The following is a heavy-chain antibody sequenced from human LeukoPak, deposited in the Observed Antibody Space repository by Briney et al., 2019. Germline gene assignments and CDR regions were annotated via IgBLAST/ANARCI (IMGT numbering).Heavy chain of an antibody. D-gene: IGHD2-2*01. J-gene: IGHJ5*02. Sequence: SETLSLTCTVSGGSISSYYWSWIRQPPGKGLEWIGSIYYSGSTYYNPSLKSRVTISVDTSKNQFSLKLSSVTAADTAVYYCARQENIVVVPAATWFDPWGQGTLVTVSS. CDR1: GGSISSYY. CDR3: ARQENIVVVPAATWFDP. V-gene: IGHV4-59*05. CDR2: IYYSGST.